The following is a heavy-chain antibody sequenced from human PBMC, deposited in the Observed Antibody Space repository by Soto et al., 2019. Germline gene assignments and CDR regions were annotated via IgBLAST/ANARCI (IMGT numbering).Heavy chain of an antibody. D-gene: IGHD4-17*01. CDR3: TRPAHENDYGDYVADY. J-gene: IGHJ4*02. V-gene: IGHV3-73*01. Sequence: GGSLRLSCAASGFTFSGSAMHWVRQASGKGLEWVGRIRSKANSYATAYAASVKGRFTISRDDSKNTAYLQMNSLKTEDTAVYYCTRPAHENDYGDYVADYWGQGTLVTVS. CDR1: GFTFSGSA. CDR2: IRSKANSYAT.